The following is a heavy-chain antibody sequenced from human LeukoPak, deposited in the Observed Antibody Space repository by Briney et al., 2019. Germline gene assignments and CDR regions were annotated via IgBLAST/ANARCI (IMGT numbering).Heavy chain of an antibody. CDR3: TRDPTGTGGSGFDI. J-gene: IGHJ3*02. CDR1: GFASSDYG. CDR2: IRSEHYGGMT. V-gene: IGHV3-49*04. D-gene: IGHD1-1*01. Sequence: GGSLRLSCTASGFASSDYGMAWVRQAPGKGLEGVGFIRSEHYGGMTEYAESVKGRFTISRDDSKSIAYLQMNSLKTEDTAVYYCTRDPTGTGGSGFDIWGQGTMVTVSS.